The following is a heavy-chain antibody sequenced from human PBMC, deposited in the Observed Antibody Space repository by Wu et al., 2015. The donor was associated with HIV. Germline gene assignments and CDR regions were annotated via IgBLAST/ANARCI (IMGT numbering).Heavy chain of an antibody. CDR3: AREAPGYSSSWEIDY. Sequence: QVQLVQSGAEVKKPGASVKVSCKASGYTFTSYGISWVRQAPGQGLEWMGWISAYNGNTNYAQKLQGRVTMTTDTSTSTAYMELRSLRSDDTAVYYCAREAPGYSSSWEIDYWGRGNGWSPSPQ. CDR1: GYTFTSYG. D-gene: IGHD6-13*01. J-gene: IGHJ4*03. V-gene: IGHV1-18*01. CDR2: ISAYNGNT.